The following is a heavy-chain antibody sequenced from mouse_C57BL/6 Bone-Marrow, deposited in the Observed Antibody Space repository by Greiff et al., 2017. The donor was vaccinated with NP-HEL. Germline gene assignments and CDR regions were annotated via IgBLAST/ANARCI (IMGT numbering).Heavy chain of an antibody. CDR2: IDPENGDT. Sequence: VQLKESGAELVRPGASVKLSCTASGFNFKDDYMHWVKQRPEQGLEWIGWIDPENGDTEYASKFQGKATITADTSSNTAYLQLSSLTSEDTAVYYCTSLLYYAMDYWGRGTSVTVSA. V-gene: IGHV14-4*01. D-gene: IGHD6-2*01. CDR3: TSLLYYAMDY. CDR1: GFNFKDDY. J-gene: IGHJ4*01.